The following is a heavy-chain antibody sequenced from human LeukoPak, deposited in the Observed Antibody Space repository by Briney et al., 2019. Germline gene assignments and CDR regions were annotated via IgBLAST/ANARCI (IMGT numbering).Heavy chain of an antibody. CDR2: ISAYNGNT. CDR3: ARGVEQWELLPRDAFDI. CDR1: GYTFTSYG. J-gene: IGHJ3*02. D-gene: IGHD1-26*01. V-gene: IGHV1-18*01. Sequence: GASVKVSCKASGYTFTSYGISWVRQAPGQGLEWMGWISAYNGNTNYAQKLQGRVTMTTDTSTSTAYMELRSLRSDDTAVYYCARGVEQWELLPRDAFDIWGQGTMVTVSS.